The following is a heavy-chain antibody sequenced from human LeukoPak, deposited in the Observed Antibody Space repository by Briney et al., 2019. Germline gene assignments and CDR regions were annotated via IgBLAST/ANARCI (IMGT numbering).Heavy chain of an antibody. V-gene: IGHV4-34*01. J-gene: IGHJ6*03. Sequence: SETLSLTCAVYGGSFSGYYWSWIRQPPGKGLEWIGEINHSGSTNYNPSLKSRVTISVDTSKNQFSLKLSSVTAAETAVYYCARGLSRGYPYYYCYMDVWGKGTTVTVSS. D-gene: IGHD3-22*01. CDR3: ARGLSRGYPYYYCYMDV. CDR2: INHSGST. CDR1: GGSFSGYY.